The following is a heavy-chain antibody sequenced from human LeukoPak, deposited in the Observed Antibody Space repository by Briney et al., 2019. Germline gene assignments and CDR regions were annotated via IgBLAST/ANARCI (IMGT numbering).Heavy chain of an antibody. D-gene: IGHD2-21*01. V-gene: IGHV4-31*03. CDR3: ARIGNFPYSDY. Sequence: SETLSLTCTVSGGSISSGGYYWSWIRQHPGKGLEWIGYIYYSGSTYYNPSLKSRVTISVDTSKNQFSLKLSSVTAADTAVYYCARIGNFPYSDYWGQGTLVTVSS. J-gene: IGHJ4*02. CDR2: IYYSGST. CDR1: GGSISSGGYY.